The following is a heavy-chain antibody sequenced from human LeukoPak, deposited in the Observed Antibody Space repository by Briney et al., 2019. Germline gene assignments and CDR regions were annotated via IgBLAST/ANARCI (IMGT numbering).Heavy chain of an antibody. V-gene: IGHV1-2*02. CDR1: GYTFTSYG. CDR3: ARAEYSSSSLYGY. D-gene: IGHD6-6*01. CDR2: INPNSGGT. J-gene: IGHJ4*02. Sequence: ASVKVSCKASGYTFTSYGISWVRQAPGQGLEWMGWINPNSGGTNYAQKFQGRVTMTRDTSISTAYMELSRLRSDDTAVYYCARAEYSSSSLYGYWGQGTLVTVSS.